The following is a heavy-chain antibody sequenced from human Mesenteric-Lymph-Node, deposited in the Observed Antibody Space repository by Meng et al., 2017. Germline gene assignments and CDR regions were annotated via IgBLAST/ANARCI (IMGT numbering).Heavy chain of an antibody. Sequence: GGSLRLSCAASGFTFSSYAMSWVRQAPGKGLEWVGFIRSKAYGGTTEYAVYVKGRFTISRDDSKSIDYLQMNSLKTEDAAVYYCTRESLRGQYYYDSSGYYPADYWGQGTLVTVSS. CDR1: GFTFSSYA. D-gene: IGHD3-22*01. CDR2: IRSKAYGGTT. V-gene: IGHV3-49*04. J-gene: IGHJ4*02. CDR3: TRESLRGQYYYDSSGYYPADY.